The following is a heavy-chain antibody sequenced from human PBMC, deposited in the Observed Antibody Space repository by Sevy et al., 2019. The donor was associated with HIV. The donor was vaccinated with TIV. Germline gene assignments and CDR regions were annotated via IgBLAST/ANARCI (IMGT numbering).Heavy chain of an antibody. CDR3: ARGSSSHFDY. CDR1: GFTVSSNY. V-gene: IGHV3-53*01. CDR2: IYSGGRT. D-gene: IGHD6-13*01. Sequence: GGSLRLSCAASGFTVSSNYMSWVRQAPGKGLEWVSVIYSGGRTYYADSVKGRFTISRDDSKNTLYLQMNSRGAEETAVYYCARGSSSHFDYWGQGTLVTVSS. J-gene: IGHJ4*02.